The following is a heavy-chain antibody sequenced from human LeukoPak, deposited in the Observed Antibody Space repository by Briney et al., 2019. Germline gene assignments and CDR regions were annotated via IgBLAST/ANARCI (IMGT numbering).Heavy chain of an antibody. CDR2: IYYSGST. D-gene: IGHD1-1*01. V-gene: IGHV4-59*08. CDR1: GGSISSYY. CDR3: ARSRERTPFDY. Sequence: SETLSLTCTVSGGSISSYYWSWIRQPPGKGLEWIGYIYYSGSTNYNPSLKSRVTISVDTSKNQFSLKLSSVTAADTAVYYCARSRERTPFDYWGQGTLVTVSS. J-gene: IGHJ4*02.